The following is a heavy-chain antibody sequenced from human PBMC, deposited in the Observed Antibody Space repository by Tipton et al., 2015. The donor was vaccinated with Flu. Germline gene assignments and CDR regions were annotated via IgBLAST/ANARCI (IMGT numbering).Heavy chain of an antibody. V-gene: IGHV3-23*01. CDR1: GFIFSRYA. D-gene: IGHD6-13*01. CDR2: IRGSAGRGAGT. Sequence: SLRLSCAASGFIFSRYAMSWVRQAPGKGLEWVSNIRGSAGRGAGTYYADSVKGRFSISRDNSKNSLYLQMNSLRVGDTAVYYCARGPLPDSNWYNGMDVWGQGTTVTVSS. CDR3: ARGPLPDSNWYNGMDV. J-gene: IGHJ6*02.